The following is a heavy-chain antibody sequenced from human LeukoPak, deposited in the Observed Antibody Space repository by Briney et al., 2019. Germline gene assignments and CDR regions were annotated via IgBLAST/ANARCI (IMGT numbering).Heavy chain of an antibody. CDR1: GFTFSTYA. J-gene: IGHJ6*03. Sequence: AGGSLRLSCAASGFTFSTYAMSWVRRAPGKGLEWVSLIGGSDGRTRYADSVKGRFTISRDNSKNTLYLQMNSLRAEDTAVYYCVKDSSSYDWGYMDVWGKGTTVTISS. CDR2: IGGSDGRT. V-gene: IGHV3-23*01. CDR3: VKDSSSYDWGYMDV. D-gene: IGHD3-22*01.